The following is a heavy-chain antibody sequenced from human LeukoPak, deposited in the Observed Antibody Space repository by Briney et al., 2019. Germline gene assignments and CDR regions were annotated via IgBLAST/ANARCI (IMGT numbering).Heavy chain of an antibody. J-gene: IGHJ4*02. CDR2: IYYGGTT. Sequence: SETLSLTCSVSGGSLTPYSWSWVRQSPGKRLEWIGYIYYGGTTNSNPSLKSRATISADTAKNQFSLRLRSVTAADTAIYYCARDTTVASGMQHWGQGTLVTVSS. D-gene: IGHD5-12*01. CDR1: GGSLTPYS. V-gene: IGHV4-59*01. CDR3: ARDTTVASGMQH.